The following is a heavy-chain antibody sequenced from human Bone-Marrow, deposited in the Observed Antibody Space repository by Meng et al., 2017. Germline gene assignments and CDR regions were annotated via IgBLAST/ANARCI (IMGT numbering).Heavy chain of an antibody. V-gene: IGHV2-5*02. D-gene: IGHD4-17*01. Sequence: SGPTLVKPTATLTLTCTVSGFSLSNARMGVSWIRQPPGKALEWLALIYWDDDKRYSPSLKSRLTITKDTSKNQVVLTMTNMDPVDTATYYCAHRIRRDYASNWFDPWGQGTLVTVSS. CDR3: AHRIRRDYASNWFDP. CDR2: IYWDDDK. J-gene: IGHJ5*02. CDR1: GFSLSNARMG.